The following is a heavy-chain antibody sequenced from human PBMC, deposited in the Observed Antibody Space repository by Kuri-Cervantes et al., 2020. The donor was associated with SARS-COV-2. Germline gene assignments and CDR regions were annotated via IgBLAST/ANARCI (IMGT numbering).Heavy chain of an antibody. Sequence: SETLSLTCTVSGGSVSSESYYWSWIRQPPGKGLEWIGEINHSGSTNYNPSLKSRVTISVDTSKNQFSLKLSSVTAADTAVYYCARLECSGGSCYRKRSWYFDLWGRGTLVTVSS. D-gene: IGHD2-15*01. CDR1: GGSVSSESYY. J-gene: IGHJ2*01. CDR2: INHSGST. V-gene: IGHV4-61*01. CDR3: ARLECSGGSCYRKRSWYFDL.